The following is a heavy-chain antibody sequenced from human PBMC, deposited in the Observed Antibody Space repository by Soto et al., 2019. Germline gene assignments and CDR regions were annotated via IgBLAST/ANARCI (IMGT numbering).Heavy chain of an antibody. CDR3: AKSGGSRGFVVVTASGWFDP. J-gene: IGHJ5*02. D-gene: IGHD2-21*02. V-gene: IGHV3-23*01. CDR1: GFTFSSYA. CDR2: ISGSGGST. Sequence: EVKLLESRGGLVQPGGSLRLSCAASGFTFSSYAMSWVRQAPGKGLEWVSAISGSGGSTYYADSVKGRFTISRDNSKNTLYLQRNSLRAEDTAVYYCAKSGGSRGFVVVTASGWFDPWGQGTLVTVSS.